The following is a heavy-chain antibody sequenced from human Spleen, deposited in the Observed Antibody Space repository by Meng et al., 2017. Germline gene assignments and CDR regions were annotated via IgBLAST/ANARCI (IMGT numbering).Heavy chain of an antibody. CDR2: IYSGGST. V-gene: IGHV3-53*01. CDR1: GFTVSSNY. D-gene: IGHD4-17*01. J-gene: IGHJ6*02. CDR3: ARNYDYGDYDYYGMDV. Sequence: GESLKISCAASGFTVSSNYMSWVRQAPGKGLEWVSIIYSGGSTYYADSVKGRFNISRDNSKNTLYLQMNSLRAEDTAVYYCARNYDYGDYDYYGMDVWGQGTTVTVSS.